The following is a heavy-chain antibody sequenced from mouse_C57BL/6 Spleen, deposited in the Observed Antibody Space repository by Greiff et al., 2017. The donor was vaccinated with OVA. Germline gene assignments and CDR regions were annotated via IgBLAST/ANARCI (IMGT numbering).Heavy chain of an antibody. Sequence: QVQLQQPGAELVKPGASVKLSCKASGYTFTSYWMHWVKQTPGRGLEWIGRIDPNSGGTTYNETVKSKATLTVDKTARTAQMQLSSLTSEDSAVFYCAREEVYYDAMDYWGQGTSVTVSS. V-gene: IGHV1-72*01. J-gene: IGHJ4*01. CDR1: GYTFTSYW. D-gene: IGHD2-1*01. CDR3: AREEVYYDAMDY. CDR2: IDPNSGGT.